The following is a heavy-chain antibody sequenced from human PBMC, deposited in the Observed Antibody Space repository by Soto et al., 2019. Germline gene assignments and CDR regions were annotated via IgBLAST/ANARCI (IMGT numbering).Heavy chain of an antibody. Sequence: SETLSLTCTVSGGSISSSSYYWGWIRQPPGKGLEWIGSIYYSGSTYYNPSLKSRVTISVDTSKNQFSLKLSPVTAADTAVYYCARLNGSGRGRYYYGMDVWGQGTTVTVSS. CDR2: IYYSGST. V-gene: IGHV4-39*01. CDR3: ARLNGSGRGRYYYGMDV. CDR1: GGSISSSSYY. D-gene: IGHD3-10*01. J-gene: IGHJ6*02.